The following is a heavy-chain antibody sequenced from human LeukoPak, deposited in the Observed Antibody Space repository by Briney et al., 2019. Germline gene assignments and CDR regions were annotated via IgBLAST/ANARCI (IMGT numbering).Heavy chain of an antibody. J-gene: IGHJ6*02. Sequence: GESLKISCKGSGYSFTSYWIGWVRQMPGKGLEWMGIIYPGDSDTRYSPSSQGQVTISADKSISTAYLQWSSLKASDTAMYYCARQGAYCGGDCYSGYYGMDVWGQGTTVTVSS. CDR2: IYPGDSDT. CDR1: GYSFTSYW. CDR3: ARQGAYCGGDCYSGYYGMDV. V-gene: IGHV5-51*01. D-gene: IGHD2-21*02.